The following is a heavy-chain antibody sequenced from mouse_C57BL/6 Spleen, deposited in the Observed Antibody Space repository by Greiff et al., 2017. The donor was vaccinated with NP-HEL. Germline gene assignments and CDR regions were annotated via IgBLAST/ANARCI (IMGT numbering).Heavy chain of an antibody. J-gene: IGHJ2*01. D-gene: IGHD2-10*01. V-gene: IGHV5-9-1*02. CDR2: ISSGGDYI. CDR3: TRDRPYSNYFDY. CDR1: GFTFSSYA. Sequence: DVHLVESGEGLVKPGGSLKLSCAASGFTFSSYAMSWVRQTPEKRLEWVAYISSGGDYIYYADTVKGRFTISRDNARNTLYLQMSSLKSEDTAMYYCTRDRPYSNYFDYWGQGTTLTVSS.